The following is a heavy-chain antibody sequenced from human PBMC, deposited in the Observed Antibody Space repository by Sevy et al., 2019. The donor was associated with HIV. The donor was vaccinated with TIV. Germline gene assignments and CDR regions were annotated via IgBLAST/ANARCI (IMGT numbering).Heavy chain of an antibody. J-gene: IGHJ4*02. D-gene: IGHD1-1*01. CDR2: IRNKAYNGTT. V-gene: IGHV3-49*04. Sequence: GGSLRLSCTASGFSFGDYALSWVRQAPGKGLEWVGFIRNKAYNGTTEYAASVKGRFTISRDDSKSVAYLHMKSLRTEDTGIYCCTRSTTTVYWGRGTLVTVSS. CDR3: TRSTTTVY. CDR1: GFSFGDYA.